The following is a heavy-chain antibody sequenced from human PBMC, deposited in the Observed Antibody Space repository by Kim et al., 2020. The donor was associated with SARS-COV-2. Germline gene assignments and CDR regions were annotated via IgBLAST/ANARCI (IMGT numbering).Heavy chain of an antibody. D-gene: IGHD5-12*01. V-gene: IGHV6-1*01. CDR1: GDSVSSNSAA. CDR3: AREGDMKWLRLQAGVYGMDV. J-gene: IGHJ6*02. CDR2: TYYRSKWYN. Sequence: SQTLSLTCAISGDSVSSNSAAWNWIRQSPSRGLEWLGRTYYRSKWYNDYAVSVKSRITINPDTSKNQFSLQLNSVTPEDTAVYYCAREGDMKWLRLQAGVYGMDVWGQGTTVTVSS.